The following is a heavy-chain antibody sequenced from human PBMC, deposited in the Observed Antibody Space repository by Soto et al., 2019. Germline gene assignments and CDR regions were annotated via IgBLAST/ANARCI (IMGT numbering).Heavy chain of an antibody. CDR3: AKDIITMAPGGITGGMDV. J-gene: IGHJ6*02. CDR2: ISYDGSNK. Sequence: GGSLRLSCAASGFTFSSYGMHWVRQAPGKGLEWVAVISYDGSNKYYADSVKGRFTISRDNSKNTLYLQMNSLRAEDTAVYYCAKDIITMAPGGITGGMDVWGQGTTVTVSS. V-gene: IGHV3-30*18. CDR1: GFTFSSYG. D-gene: IGHD3-10*01.